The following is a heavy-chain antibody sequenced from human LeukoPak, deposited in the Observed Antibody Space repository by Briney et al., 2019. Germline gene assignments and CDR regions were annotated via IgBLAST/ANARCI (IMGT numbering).Heavy chain of an antibody. V-gene: IGHV1-46*01. CDR3: AREVSLAVAGTENYYYYGMDV. D-gene: IGHD6-19*01. J-gene: IGHJ6*02. CDR1: GYTFTSYY. Sequence: ASVKASCKASGYTFTSYYMHWVRQAPGQGLEWMGIINPSGGSTSYAQKFQGRVTMTRDTSTSTVYMELSSLRSEDTAVYYCAREVSLAVAGTENYYYYGMDVWGQGTTVTVSS. CDR2: INPSGGST.